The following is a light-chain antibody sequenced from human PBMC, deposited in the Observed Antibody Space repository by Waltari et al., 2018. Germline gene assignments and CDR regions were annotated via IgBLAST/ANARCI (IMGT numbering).Light chain of an antibody. CDR1: QGIGSW. V-gene: IGKV1-12*01. J-gene: IGKJ1*01. Sequence: DIQMTQSPSSVSASVGDRVTITCRASQGIGSWLAWYQQKPGKAPNLLIYAASNLQSGVPSRFSGSVSGTDFTLTISGLQPEDLASYFCQQGNTFPPTFGQGTKVEIK. CDR3: QQGNTFPPT. CDR2: AAS.